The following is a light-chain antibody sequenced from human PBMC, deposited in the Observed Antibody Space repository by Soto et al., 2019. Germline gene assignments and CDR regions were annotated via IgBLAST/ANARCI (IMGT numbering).Light chain of an antibody. Sequence: QSALTQPASVSESPGQSITISCTGTSSDVASYNYVSWYQHHPGKAPKLMIYEVSNRPSGVSNRFSGSKSGNTASLTISGLQAEDEADYYCTSYTTSNTLNVLFGGGTKLTVL. CDR1: SSDVASYNY. V-gene: IGLV2-14*01. J-gene: IGLJ2*01. CDR3: TSYTTSNTLNVL. CDR2: EVS.